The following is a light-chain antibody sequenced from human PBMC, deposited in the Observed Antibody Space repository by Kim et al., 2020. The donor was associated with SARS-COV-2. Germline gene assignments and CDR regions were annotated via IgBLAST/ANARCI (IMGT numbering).Light chain of an antibody. CDR2: DVT. CDR3: SSYTSSSTVVL. CDR1: SSDVGTYDL. J-gene: IGLJ3*02. V-gene: IGLV2-14*03. Sequence: QSDLTQPASVSGSPGQSITISCAGSSSDVGTYDLVSWYQHHPGKAPKLIIYDVTNRPSGVSNRFSGSKSGNTASLTISGLRPEDEALYHCSSYTSSSTVVLFGGGTQLTVL.